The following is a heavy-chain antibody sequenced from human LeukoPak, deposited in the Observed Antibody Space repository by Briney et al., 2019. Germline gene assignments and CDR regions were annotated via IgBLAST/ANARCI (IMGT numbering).Heavy chain of an antibody. CDR2: ISDHGGAT. CDR1: GFNFSSYA. V-gene: IGHV3-23*01. D-gene: IGHD6-19*01. J-gene: IGHJ5*01. Sequence: PGTSLRLSCAASGFNFSSYAMSWVRQAPGKGLEWVSTISDHGGATYYVDSVKRRFIISRDNSKNTLYLQMDRLRAEDTALYYCAKGYGSGWYDNWFDSWGQGTLVTVSS. CDR3: AKGYGSGWYDNWFDS.